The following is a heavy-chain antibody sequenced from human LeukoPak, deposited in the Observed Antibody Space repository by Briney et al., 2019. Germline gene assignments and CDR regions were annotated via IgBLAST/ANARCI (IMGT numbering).Heavy chain of an antibody. CDR3: AKGDSGSYYYYGMDV. CDR2: ISWSSGNI. D-gene: IGHD6-19*01. V-gene: IGHV3-9*01. J-gene: IGHJ6*02. Sequence: GRSLRLSCTASGFTFGDYAMHWVRLAPGKGLEWVSGISWSSGNIDYADSVKGRFTISRDNAKNSLYLQMNSLRPEDTAFYYCAKGDSGSYYYYGMDVWGRGTTVTVSS. CDR1: GFTFGDYA.